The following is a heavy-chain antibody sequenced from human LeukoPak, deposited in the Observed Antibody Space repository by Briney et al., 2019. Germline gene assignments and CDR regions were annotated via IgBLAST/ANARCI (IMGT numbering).Heavy chain of an antibody. CDR1: GGSISSTTYY. Sequence: SETLSLTCTVSGGSISSTTYYWGWIRQPPGKGLEWIGEINHSGSTNYNPSLKSRVTISVDTSKNQFSLKLSSVTAADTAVYYCALISSRGLNYYYYYMDVWGKGTTVTVSS. J-gene: IGHJ6*03. CDR2: INHSGST. D-gene: IGHD6-13*01. V-gene: IGHV4-39*07. CDR3: ALISSRGLNYYYYYMDV.